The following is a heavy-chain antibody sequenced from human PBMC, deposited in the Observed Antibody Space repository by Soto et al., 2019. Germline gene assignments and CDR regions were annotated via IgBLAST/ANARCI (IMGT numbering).Heavy chain of an antibody. CDR3: ARERSRNP. D-gene: IGHD2-2*01. CDR2: IYSGGST. V-gene: IGHV3-66*01. CDR1: GFTVSSNY. Sequence: EVQLVESGGGLVQPGGSLRLSCAASGFTVSSNYMSWVRQAPGKGLEWVSVIYSGGSTYYADSVKGRFTISRDNSKNTLYLQVNSLSAEDTAVYYCARERSRNPWGQGTLVTVSS. J-gene: IGHJ5*02.